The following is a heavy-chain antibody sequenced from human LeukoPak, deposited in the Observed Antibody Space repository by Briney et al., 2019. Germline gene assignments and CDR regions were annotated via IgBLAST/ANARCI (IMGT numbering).Heavy chain of an antibody. CDR3: ARGVLPGAIEWSLDY. Sequence: GGSLRLSCAASGFTFSSYAMSWVRQAPGKGLEWVANIKQDGSEKFYVGSVRGRFTISRDNAKNSLYLQMNSLRAEDTAVYYCARGVLPGAIEWSLDYWGQGTLVTVSS. J-gene: IGHJ4*02. D-gene: IGHD2-2*02. CDR2: IKQDGSEK. CDR1: GFTFSSYA. V-gene: IGHV3-7*01.